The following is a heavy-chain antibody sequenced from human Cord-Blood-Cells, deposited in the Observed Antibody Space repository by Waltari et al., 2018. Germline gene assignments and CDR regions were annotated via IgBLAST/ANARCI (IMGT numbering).Heavy chain of an antibody. CDR2: ISYYGSNK. Sequence: QVQLVESGGGVVQPGRSLRLSCAASGFTFRSYAMHWVRQAPGKGLGVVAVISYYGSNKDYAVSVKGRFTISRYNSKNTLYLQMNSLRAEDTAVYYCARDEGAIVAKAYFDYWGQGTLVTVSS. CDR1: GFTFRSYA. V-gene: IGHV3-30*14. J-gene: IGHJ4*02. CDR3: ARDEGAIVAKAYFDY. D-gene: IGHD5-12*01.